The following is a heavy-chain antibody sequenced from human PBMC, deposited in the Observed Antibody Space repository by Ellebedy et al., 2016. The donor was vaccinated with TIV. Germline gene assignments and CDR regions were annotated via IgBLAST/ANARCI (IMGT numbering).Heavy chain of an antibody. Sequence: GGSLRLSXVASRIAFDLYGMHWVRQAPGRGLEWVAVISFDGGNQCYADSVQGRFTISRDNSKNTLFLQMTSLRPEDTAVYFCAKDRSKEVQWLDDPFDIWGRGTMVTVSS. J-gene: IGHJ3*02. D-gene: IGHD6-19*01. CDR1: RIAFDLYG. V-gene: IGHV3-30*18. CDR2: ISFDGGNQ. CDR3: AKDRSKEVQWLDDPFDI.